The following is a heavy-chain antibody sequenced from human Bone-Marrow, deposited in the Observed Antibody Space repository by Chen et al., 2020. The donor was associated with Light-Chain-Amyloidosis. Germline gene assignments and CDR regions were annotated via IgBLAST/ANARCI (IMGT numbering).Heavy chain of an antibody. Sequence: EVQLEQSGPEVKKPGESLKISCKGCGYTFPNYWIGWVRQMPGKGLEWMGVIYPDDSDARYSPSFEGQVTISADKSITTAYLQWGSLKASDTAMYYCARRRDGYNFDYWGQGTLVTVSS. D-gene: IGHD5-12*01. J-gene: IGHJ4*02. CDR2: IYPDDSDA. V-gene: IGHV5-51*01. CDR1: GYTFPNYW. CDR3: ARRRDGYNFDY.